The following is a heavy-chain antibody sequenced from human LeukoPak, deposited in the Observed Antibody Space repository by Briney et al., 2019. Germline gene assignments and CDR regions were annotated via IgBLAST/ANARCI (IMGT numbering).Heavy chain of an antibody. CDR1: GDSVSSNSAA. J-gene: IGHJ5*02. V-gene: IGHV6-1*01. CDR2: TYYRSKWYN. D-gene: IGHD3-22*01. CDR3: ARETHSGFSYSDGFDP. Sequence: SQTLSLTCAISGDSVSSNSAAWNWIRQSPSRGLEWLGRTYYRSKWYNDYAVSVKSRITINPDTSKNQFSLKLSSVTAADTAVYYCARETHSGFSYSDGFDPWGQGTLVTVSS.